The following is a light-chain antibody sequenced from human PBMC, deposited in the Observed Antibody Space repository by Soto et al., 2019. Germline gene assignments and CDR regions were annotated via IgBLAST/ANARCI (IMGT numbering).Light chain of an antibody. Sequence: QSALTQPASVSGSPGQSITISCTGTSSDVGGYDYVSWYQLHPGKAPKLMVFEVNNRPSGVSSRFSGSKSGNTASLTISGLQAEDEADYYCCSYTTTNTVVFGGGTKLTVL. J-gene: IGLJ2*01. CDR3: CSYTTTNTVV. CDR1: SSDVGGYDY. CDR2: EVN. V-gene: IGLV2-14*01.